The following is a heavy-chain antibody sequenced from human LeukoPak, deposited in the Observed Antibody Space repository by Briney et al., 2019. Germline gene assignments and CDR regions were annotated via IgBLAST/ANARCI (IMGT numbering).Heavy chain of an antibody. CDR2: IYYSGST. D-gene: IGHD1-26*01. CDR3: ARGPLGPTYFDY. CDR1: GGSISSYF. V-gene: IGHV4-59*08. J-gene: IGHJ4*02. Sequence: SDTLSLTCTVSGGSISSYFCSWIRQPTGKGLEWIGYIYYSGSTNYNPSLKSRVTISVDTSKNQFSLKLSSVTAADTAVYYCARGPLGPTYFDYWGQGTLVTVSS.